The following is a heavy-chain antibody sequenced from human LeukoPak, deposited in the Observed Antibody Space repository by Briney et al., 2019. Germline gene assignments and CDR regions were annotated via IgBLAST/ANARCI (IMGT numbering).Heavy chain of an antibody. CDR3: ARAGVTTRDYFDY. Sequence: PAGSLRLSCAASGFTFSSYAMHWVRQAPGKGLEWVAVISYDGSNKYYADSVKGRFTISRDNSKNTLYLQMNSLRAEDTAVYYCARAGVTTRDYFDYWGQGTLVTVSS. J-gene: IGHJ4*02. V-gene: IGHV3-30*04. CDR1: GFTFSSYA. D-gene: IGHD4-17*01. CDR2: ISYDGSNK.